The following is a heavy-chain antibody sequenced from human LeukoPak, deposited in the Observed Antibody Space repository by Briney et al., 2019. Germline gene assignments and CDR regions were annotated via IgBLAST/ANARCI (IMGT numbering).Heavy chain of an antibody. CDR1: GASINSHNW. CDR3: AREYNFRNDFIGNRGPYYYGLDV. D-gene: IGHD3/OR15-3a*01. CDR2: VHHSGST. V-gene: IGHV4-4*02. J-gene: IGHJ6*02. Sequence: PSETLSLTCAVSGASINSHNWWNWVRQSPGKGLEWIGEVHHSGSTNYNPSLASRVTISVDETRNHFSLKLNSVTAADTAVYYCAREYNFRNDFIGNRGPYYYGLDVWGQGTTVTVSS.